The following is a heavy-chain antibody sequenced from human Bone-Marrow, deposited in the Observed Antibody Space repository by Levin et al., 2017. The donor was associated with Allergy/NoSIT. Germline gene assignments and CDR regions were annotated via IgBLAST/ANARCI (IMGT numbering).Heavy chain of an antibody. J-gene: IGHJ6*02. D-gene: IGHD2-2*01. CDR2: IKHDGSEK. CDR3: ARERQVVPSSAGDGLAV. V-gene: IGHV3-7*01. CDR1: GFTFSSYW. Sequence: TGESLKISCAASGFTFSSYWMTWVRQAPGKGLEWVANIKHDGSEKYYVDSVKGRFTISRDNAKNSLYLQMNSLRAEDTAVYYCARERQVVPSSAGDGLAVWGQGTTVTVSS.